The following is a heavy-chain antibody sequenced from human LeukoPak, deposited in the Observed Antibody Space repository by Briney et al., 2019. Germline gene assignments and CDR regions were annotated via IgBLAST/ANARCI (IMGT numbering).Heavy chain of an antibody. CDR3: ARGYYYDNSAYYYGRFDY. CDR2: IYYSGST. CDR1: GGSISSGGYY. Sequence: PSQTLSLTCTVSGGSISSGGYYWNWIRQHPGKGLEGIGYIYYSGSTYYNPSLKSRVTISVDTSQNQFSLKLSSVTAADTAVYYCARGYYYDNSAYYYGRFDYWGQGTLVTVSS. D-gene: IGHD3-22*01. V-gene: IGHV4-31*03. J-gene: IGHJ4*02.